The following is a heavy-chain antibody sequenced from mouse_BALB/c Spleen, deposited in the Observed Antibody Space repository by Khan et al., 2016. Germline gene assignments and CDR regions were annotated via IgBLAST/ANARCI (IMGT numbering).Heavy chain of an antibody. D-gene: IGHD1-1*01. CDR3: ATSYYYGSSYYAMDY. J-gene: IGHJ4*01. CDR1: GYTFTSYW. Sequence: QVQLQQSGAELAKPGASVKMSCKASGYTFTSYWMHWVKQRPGQGLEWIGYINPSTGYTEYNQKFKDKATLTADKSSSTAYMQLSSLTSEDSAVYDCATSYYYGSSYYAMDYLGQGTSVTVSS. V-gene: IGHV1-7*01. CDR2: INPSTGYT.